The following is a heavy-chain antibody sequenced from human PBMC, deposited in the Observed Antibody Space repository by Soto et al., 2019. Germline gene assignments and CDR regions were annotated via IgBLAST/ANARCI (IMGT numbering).Heavy chain of an antibody. CDR1: GFTFSSYG. D-gene: IGHD6-13*01. V-gene: IGHV3-30*18. CDR2: ISYDGSNK. CDR3: AKEGAAAGTWHYYYYYGMDV. J-gene: IGHJ6*02. Sequence: GGSLRLSCAASGFTFSSYGMHWVRQAPGKGLEWVAVISYDGSNKYYADSVKGRFTISRDNSKNTLYLQMNSLRAEDTAVYYCAKEGAAAGTWHYYYYYGMDVWGQGTTVTVSS.